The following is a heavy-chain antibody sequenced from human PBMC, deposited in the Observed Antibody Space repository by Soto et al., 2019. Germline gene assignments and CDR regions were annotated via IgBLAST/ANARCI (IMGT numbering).Heavy chain of an antibody. CDR1: GYTXFKYF. V-gene: IGHV1-46*01. CDR3: ARPLIGNTIDL. J-gene: IGHJ3*01. Sequence: SXKVSCKASGYTXFKYFIDLVRQAPGQGLEWIGIINPSRGSATYGPIFQGRVSLTTDMPTSTVYMELSSMRSEDTAIYYCARPLIGNTIDLWGQGTSVTVSS. D-gene: IGHD1-7*01. CDR2: INPSRGSA.